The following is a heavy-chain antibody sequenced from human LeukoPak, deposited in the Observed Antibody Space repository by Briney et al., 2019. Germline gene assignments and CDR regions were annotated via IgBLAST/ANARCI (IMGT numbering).Heavy chain of an antibody. V-gene: IGHV1-2*02. D-gene: IGHD2-8*01. CDR2: INSNSGAT. CDR1: GFTLNDDY. Sequence: ASVKVSCKASGFTLNDDYMYWVRQAPGQGLEWMGWINSNSGATKYAQKFQGRVTMTRDTSISTVYMELSSLRLDDTAVYYCARDGNPVMVELDYWGQGTLVTVSS. CDR3: ARDGNPVMVELDY. J-gene: IGHJ4*02.